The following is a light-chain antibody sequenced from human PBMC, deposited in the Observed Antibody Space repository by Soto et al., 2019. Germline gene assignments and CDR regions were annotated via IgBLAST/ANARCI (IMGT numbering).Light chain of an antibody. V-gene: IGLV2-8*01. CDR3: SSYAGSNNLHVV. CDR1: SSAVGGYNY. CDR2: EVS. Sequence: QSALTQPPSASGSPGQSVTISCTGTSSAVGGYNYVSWYQQHPGKAPKLMIYEVSKRPSGVPDRFSGSKSGNTASLTVSGLQAEDEADYYCSSYAGSNNLHVVFGGGTKLTVL. J-gene: IGLJ2*01.